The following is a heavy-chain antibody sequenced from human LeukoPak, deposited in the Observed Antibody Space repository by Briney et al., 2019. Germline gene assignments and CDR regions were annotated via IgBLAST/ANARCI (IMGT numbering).Heavy chain of an antibody. V-gene: IGHV4-30-2*01. J-gene: IGHJ3*02. CDR1: GGSISSGDYY. D-gene: IGHD5-12*01. CDR2: ISHSGST. CDR3: ARDVFVASDAFDI. Sequence: PSQTLSLTCTVSGGSISSGDYYWNWIRQPPGKGLEWIGYISHSGSTDYNPSLKSRATISIDVSKNQFSLKLRSVTAADTAMYYCARDVFVASDAFDIWGHGTMVSVSS.